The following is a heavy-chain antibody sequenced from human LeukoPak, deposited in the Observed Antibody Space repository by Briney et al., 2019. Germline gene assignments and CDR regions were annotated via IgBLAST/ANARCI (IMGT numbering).Heavy chain of an antibody. Sequence: ASVKVSCKASGYTSTGYYMHWVRQAPGQGLEWMGRINPNSGGTNYAQKFQGRVTMTRDTSISTAYMELSRLRSDDTAVYYCARSGISYGGNSHYYYYMDVWGKGTTVTVSS. V-gene: IGHV1-2*06. D-gene: IGHD4-23*01. J-gene: IGHJ6*03. CDR1: GYTSTGYY. CDR3: ARSGISYGGNSHYYYYMDV. CDR2: INPNSGGT.